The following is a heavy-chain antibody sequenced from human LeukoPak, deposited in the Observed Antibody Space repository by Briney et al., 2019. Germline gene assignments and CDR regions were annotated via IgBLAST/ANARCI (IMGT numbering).Heavy chain of an antibody. Sequence: SDTLSLTCTVWGSSMSSYYWSWIRRPPGKGLEWIGYIYNSGSTYYNPSLKSRVTISVDTSRNQFSLNLRSVTAADTAVYYCARGNPIVNSYGLSFDYWGQGSLVTVSS. J-gene: IGHJ4*02. D-gene: IGHD5-18*01. CDR3: ARGNPIVNSYGLSFDY. V-gene: IGHV4-59*07. CDR2: IYNSGST. CDR1: GSSMSSYY.